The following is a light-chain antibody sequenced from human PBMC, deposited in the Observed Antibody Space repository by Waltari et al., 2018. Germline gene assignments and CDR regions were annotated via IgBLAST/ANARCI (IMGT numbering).Light chain of an antibody. CDR1: SSDVGGYNS. J-gene: IGLJ2*01. CDR2: EVI. Sequence: HSALTQPASVSGSPGQSITISCTGTSSDVGGYNSVSWYQQHPGNAPKLMIYEVINRPSGVSNRFPGSKSGNTASLTISGLQAEDEADYYCSSYTSSSTVVFGGGTKLTVL. V-gene: IGLV2-14*01. CDR3: SSYTSSSTVV.